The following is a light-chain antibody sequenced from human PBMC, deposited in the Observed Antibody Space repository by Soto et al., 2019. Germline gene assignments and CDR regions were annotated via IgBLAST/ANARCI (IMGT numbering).Light chain of an antibody. CDR1: QGVSSSY. V-gene: IGKV3-20*01. J-gene: IGKJ1*01. Sequence: SVLVQAPGALSLSPGERATVSCRASQGVSSSYLAWYHQKPGQAPRLLIFGASSRATGIPARFSGSGSGTDFTLTISRLEPEDFAVYYCQQYGGSSWTFGQGTKV. CDR2: GAS. CDR3: QQYGGSSWT.